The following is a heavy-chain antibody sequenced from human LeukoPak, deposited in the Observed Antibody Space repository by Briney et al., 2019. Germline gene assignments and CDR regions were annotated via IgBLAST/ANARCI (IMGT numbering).Heavy chain of an antibody. J-gene: IGHJ4*02. CDR1: GFTFSSYA. V-gene: IGHV3-30-3*01. CDR2: ISYDGSNK. Sequence: GRSLRLSCAASGFTFSSYAMHWVRRAPGKGLEWVAVISYDGSNKYYADSVKGRFTISRDNSKNTLYLQMNSLRAEDTAVYYCASSSLSRYYDSSGYLDYWGQGTLVTVSS. D-gene: IGHD3-22*01. CDR3: ASSSLSRYYDSSGYLDY.